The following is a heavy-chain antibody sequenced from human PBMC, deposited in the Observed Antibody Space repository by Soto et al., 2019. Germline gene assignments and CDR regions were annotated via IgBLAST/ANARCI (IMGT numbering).Heavy chain of an antibody. J-gene: IGHJ6*02. Sequence: SVKVSCKASRFTFTSSAVQWVRQARGQRLEWIGWIVVGSDNTNYAQKFQERVTITRDMSTSTAYMELSSLISEDTAVYYCAARTERTYYYGMDVWGQGTTVTV. CDR3: AARTERTYYYGMDV. CDR2: IVVGSDNT. V-gene: IGHV1-58*01. D-gene: IGHD2-2*01. CDR1: RFTFTSSA.